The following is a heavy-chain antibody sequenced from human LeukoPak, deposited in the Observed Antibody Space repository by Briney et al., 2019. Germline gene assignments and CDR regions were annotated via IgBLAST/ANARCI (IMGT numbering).Heavy chain of an antibody. CDR2: INPNSGGT. J-gene: IGHJ3*02. D-gene: IGHD6-19*01. CDR1: GYTFTGYY. V-gene: IGHV1-2*02. CDR3: ARLGVAATSPQGPFDI. Sequence: ASVKVSCKASGYTFTGYYMHWVRQAPGQGLERMGWINPNSGGTSYAQKFQGRVTMTRDTSISTAYMELSRLRSDDTAVYYCARLGVAATSPQGPFDIWGQGTMVTVSS.